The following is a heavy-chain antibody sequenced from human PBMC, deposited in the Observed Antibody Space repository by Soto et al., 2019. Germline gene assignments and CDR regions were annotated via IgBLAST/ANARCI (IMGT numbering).Heavy chain of an antibody. CDR2: IYYSGST. Sequence: SSETLSLTCTVSGGSMSSSDYYWGWIRQPPGKGLEWIGSIYYSGSTYYNPSLQSRVAISVDTSKNQFSLKLKSVTAADTAIYYCARRTVNIRTFYSGLKTHCFDYWGQGAPVTVSS. CDR3: ARRTVNIRTFYSGLKTHCFDY. J-gene: IGHJ4*02. D-gene: IGHD6-19*01. CDR1: GGSMSSSDYY. V-gene: IGHV4-39*01.